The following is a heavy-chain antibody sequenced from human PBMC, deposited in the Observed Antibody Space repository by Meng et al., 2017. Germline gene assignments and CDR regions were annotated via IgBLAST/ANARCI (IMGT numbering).Heavy chain of an antibody. CDR1: GLLLGSSGGG. CDR3: AHHIFNYYDSSGYPPYYFDY. J-gene: IGHJ4*02. V-gene: IGHV2-5*02. CDR2: IYWDDDK. D-gene: IGHD3-22*01. Sequence: QIPSKGPVLTLVQPLQILPLPCTFSGLLLGSSGGGGGWYSQHPGKALEWLALIYWDDDKRFSPSLKSRLNITNDISKNQVVLPMTNMDPVDTATYSCAHHIFNYYDSSGYPPYYFDYWGQGTLVTVSS.